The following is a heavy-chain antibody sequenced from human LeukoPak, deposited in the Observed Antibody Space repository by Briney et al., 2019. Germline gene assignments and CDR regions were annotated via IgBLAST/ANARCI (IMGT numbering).Heavy chain of an antibody. CDR3: ARADQMEWFDP. CDR2: INHSGST. CDR1: GGSISSSSYY. D-gene: IGHD5-24*01. Sequence: SETLSLTCTVSGGSISSSSYYWGWIRQSPGKGLEWIAEINHSGSTNYNPSLKSRVTISVDTSKNQFSLKLSSVTAADTAVYYCARADQMEWFDPWGQGTLVTVSS. V-gene: IGHV4-39*07. J-gene: IGHJ5*02.